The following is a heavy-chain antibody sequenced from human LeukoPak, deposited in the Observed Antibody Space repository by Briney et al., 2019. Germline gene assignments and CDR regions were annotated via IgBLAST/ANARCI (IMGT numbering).Heavy chain of an antibody. V-gene: IGHV1-69*06. CDR2: IIPIFGTA. CDR3: ARGYSYPNRYYFDY. J-gene: IGHJ4*02. Sequence: GASVKVSCKASGGTFSSYAISWVRQAPGQGLEWMGGIIPIFGTANYAQKFQGRVTITADKSTSTAYMELSSLRSEDTAVYYCARGYSYPNRYYFDYWGQGTLVTVSS. CDR1: GGTFSSYA. D-gene: IGHD5-18*01.